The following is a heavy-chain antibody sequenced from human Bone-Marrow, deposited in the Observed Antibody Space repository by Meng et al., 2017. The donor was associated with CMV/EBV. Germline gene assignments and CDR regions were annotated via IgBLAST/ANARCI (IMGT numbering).Heavy chain of an antibody. Sequence: LSLTCAASGFTFSSYEMNWVRQAPGKGLEWVSYISSSGSTIYYADSVKGRFTISRDNAKNSLYLQMNSLRAEDTAVYYCAPYDFWSGFTWGQGPLVTGYS. J-gene: IGHJ5*02. D-gene: IGHD3-3*01. CDR3: APYDFWSGFT. CDR1: GFTFSSYE. CDR2: ISSSGSTI. V-gene: IGHV3-48*03.